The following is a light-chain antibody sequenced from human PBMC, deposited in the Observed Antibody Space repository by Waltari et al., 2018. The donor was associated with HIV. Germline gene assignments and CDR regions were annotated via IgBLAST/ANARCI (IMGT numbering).Light chain of an antibody. CDR3: SSFAGTHKL. CDR2: EVT. V-gene: IGLV2-8*01. J-gene: IGLJ2*01. CDR1: NSDISDYNY. Sequence: QSALTQSPSASGSPGQSVNISCSGANSDISDYNYVSWYQQHSDRPPKLIIFEVTKRPSGAPDRFSGSKSGNTASLFVSGLQPEDEATYFCSSFAGTHKLFGGGTKLTVL.